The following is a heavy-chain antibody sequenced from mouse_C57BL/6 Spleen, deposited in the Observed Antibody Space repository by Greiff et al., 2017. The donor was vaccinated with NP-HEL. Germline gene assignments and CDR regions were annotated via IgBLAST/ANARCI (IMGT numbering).Heavy chain of an antibody. CDR2: IDPANGNT. V-gene: IGHV14-3*01. D-gene: IGHD2-4*01. CDR1: GFTIKNTY. CDR3: ARWGDYDGCAY. J-gene: IGHJ3*01. Sequence: EVQLQQSVAELVRPGASVKLSCTASGFTIKNTYMHWVKQRPEQGLEWIGRIDPANGNTNYAPKFQGKATITADTSSNTAYLQLSSLTSEDTAIYYCARWGDYDGCAYWGQGTLVTVSA.